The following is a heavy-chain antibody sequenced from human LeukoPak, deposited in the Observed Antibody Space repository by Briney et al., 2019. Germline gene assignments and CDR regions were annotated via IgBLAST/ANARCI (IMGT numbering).Heavy chain of an antibody. Sequence: PGGSLRLSCAASGFTFSSYAMHWVRQAPGKGLEWVAVISYDGSNKYYADSVKGRFTISRDNSKNTLYLQMNSLRAEDTAVYYCATSRFYLESWGQGTLVTVSS. CDR2: ISYDGSNK. CDR1: GFTFSSYA. J-gene: IGHJ4*02. CDR3: ATSRFYLES. V-gene: IGHV3-30-3*01.